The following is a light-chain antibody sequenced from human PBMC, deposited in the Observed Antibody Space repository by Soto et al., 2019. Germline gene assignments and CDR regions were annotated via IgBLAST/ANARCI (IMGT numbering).Light chain of an antibody. CDR3: SSYRNTNTLV. Sequence: QSVLTQPASVSGSPGQSIAISCSGTSSDVGDYKSVSWYQHHQGKVPKLVIFEVSNRPSGVSNRFSGSKSGNTASLTISGLQAEDEADYYCSSYRNTNTLVFAGGTKLTVL. CDR2: EVS. J-gene: IGLJ2*01. V-gene: IGLV2-14*01. CDR1: SSDVGDYKS.